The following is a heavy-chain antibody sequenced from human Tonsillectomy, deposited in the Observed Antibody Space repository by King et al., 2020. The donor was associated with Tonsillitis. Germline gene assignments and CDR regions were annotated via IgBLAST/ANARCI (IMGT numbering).Heavy chain of an antibody. CDR2: ISTYNGNT. Sequence: QLVQSGAEVKKPGASVKVSCKASGYTFTDYGVSWVRQAPGQGLEWMGWISTYNGNTNYAQKLQGRVTMTTDTSTSTAYMELRSLRSDDTAVYYCGRIFGGGACYSGPWDYWGQGTLVTVSS. CDR1: GYTFTDYG. D-gene: IGHD2-21*02. J-gene: IGHJ4*02. V-gene: IGHV1-18*01. CDR3: GRIFGGGACYSGPWDY.